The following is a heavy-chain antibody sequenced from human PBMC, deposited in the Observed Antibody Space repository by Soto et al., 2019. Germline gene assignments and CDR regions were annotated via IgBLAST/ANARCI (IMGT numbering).Heavy chain of an antibody. Sequence: SETLSLTCTVSGGSISSGGYYWSWIRQHPGKGLEWIGYIYYSGSTYYNPSLKSRVTISVDTSKNQFSLKLSSVTAADTAVYYCARDLVGYDFWSGYYSHGFDYWGQGTLVTVSS. CDR3: ARDLVGYDFWSGYYSHGFDY. J-gene: IGHJ4*02. D-gene: IGHD3-3*01. CDR1: GGSISSGGYY. CDR2: IYYSGST. V-gene: IGHV4-31*03.